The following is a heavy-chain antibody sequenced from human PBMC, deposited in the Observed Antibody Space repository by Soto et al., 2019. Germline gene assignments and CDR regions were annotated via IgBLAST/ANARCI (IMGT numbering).Heavy chain of an antibody. V-gene: IGHV4-39*01. Sequence: KTSETLSLTCTVSGGSISSSSYYWGWIRQPPGKGLEWIGSIYYSGSTYYNPSLKSRVTISVDTSKNQFSLKLSSVTAADTAVYYCARHVPISHGAFDIWGQGTMVTVSS. J-gene: IGHJ3*02. CDR2: IYYSGST. D-gene: IGHD2-2*01. CDR1: GGSISSSSYY. CDR3: ARHVPISHGAFDI.